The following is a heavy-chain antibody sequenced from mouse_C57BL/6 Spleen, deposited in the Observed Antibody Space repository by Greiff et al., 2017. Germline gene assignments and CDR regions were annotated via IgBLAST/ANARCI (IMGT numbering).Heavy chain of an antibody. V-gene: IGHV1-76*01. D-gene: IGHD4-1*01. Sequence: VQLQQSGAELVRPGASVKLSCKASGYTFTDYYINWVKQRPGQGLEWIARIYPGSGNTYYNEKFKGKATLTAEKSSSNAYMQLSSLTSEDSAVYFCAREDNWAGGFAYWGQGTLVTVSA. CDR2: IYPGSGNT. CDR1: GYTFTDYY. J-gene: IGHJ3*01. CDR3: AREDNWAGGFAY.